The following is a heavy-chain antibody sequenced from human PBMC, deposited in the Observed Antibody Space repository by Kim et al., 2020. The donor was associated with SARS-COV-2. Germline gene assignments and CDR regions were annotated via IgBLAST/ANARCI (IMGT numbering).Heavy chain of an antibody. J-gene: IGHJ6*03. V-gene: IGHV4-31*02. D-gene: IGHD3-10*01. CDR3: ARERRLLYWFGEFQYYMDV. Sequence: RVTISVDTSKNQFSLKLSSVTAADTAVYYCARERRLLYWFGEFQYYMDVWGKGTTVTVSS.